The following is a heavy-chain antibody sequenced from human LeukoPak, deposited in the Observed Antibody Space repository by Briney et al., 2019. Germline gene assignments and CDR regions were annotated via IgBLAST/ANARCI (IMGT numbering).Heavy chain of an antibody. J-gene: IGHJ4*02. CDR3: ARERVTMIVVADYFDY. CDR2: IYTSGST. CDR1: GGSISSGSYY. D-gene: IGHD3-22*01. V-gene: IGHV4-61*02. Sequence: TLSLTCTVSGGSISSGSYYWSWIRQPAGKGLEWIGRIYTSGSTNYNPSLKSRVTISVDTSKNQFSLKLSSVTAADTAVYYCARERVTMIVVADYFDYWGQGALVTVSS.